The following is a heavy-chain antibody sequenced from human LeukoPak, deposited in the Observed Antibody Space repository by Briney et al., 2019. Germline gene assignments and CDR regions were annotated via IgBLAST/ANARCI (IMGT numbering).Heavy chain of an antibody. D-gene: IGHD6-13*01. J-gene: IGHJ3*02. Sequence: SETLSLTCTVSGGSISSGGYCWSWIRQHPGKGLEWIGYIYYSGSTYYNPSLKSRVTISVDTSKNQFSLKLSSVTAADTAVYYCARDSWAAAGSSVNDAFDIWGQGTMVTVSS. CDR2: IYYSGST. CDR3: ARDSWAAAGSSVNDAFDI. CDR1: GGSISSGGYC. V-gene: IGHV4-31*03.